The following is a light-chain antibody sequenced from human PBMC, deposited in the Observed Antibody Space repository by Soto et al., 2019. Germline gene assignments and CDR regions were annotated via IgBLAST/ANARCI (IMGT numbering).Light chain of an antibody. CDR1: SSNIGSNY. CDR3: AAWDDSLLYV. J-gene: IGLJ1*01. Sequence: QSVLTRLASACVSPWQRVASSCSGSSSNIGSNYVYWCQQLPGTAPKLLIYRNNQRPSGVPDRFSGSKSGTSASLAISGLRSEDEADYYCAAWDDSLLYVFGTGTKVTV. V-gene: IGLV1-47*01. CDR2: RNN.